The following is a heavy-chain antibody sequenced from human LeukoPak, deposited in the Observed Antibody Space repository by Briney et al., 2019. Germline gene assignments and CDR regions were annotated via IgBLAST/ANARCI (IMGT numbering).Heavy chain of an antibody. Sequence: GGSLRLSCAAPGFTFSDYYMSWIRQAPGKGLEWVSCITSSGSTIYYADSVKGRFTTSRDNAKNSLYLQMNSLRAEDTAVYYCARDRLRIFGLVTYMFDYWGQGTLVTVSS. CDR3: ARDRLRIFGLVTYMFDY. CDR2: ITSSGSTI. V-gene: IGHV3-11*01. J-gene: IGHJ4*02. D-gene: IGHD3/OR15-3a*01. CDR1: GFTFSDYY.